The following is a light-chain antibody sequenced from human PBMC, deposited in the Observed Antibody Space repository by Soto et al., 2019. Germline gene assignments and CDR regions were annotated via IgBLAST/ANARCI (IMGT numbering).Light chain of an antibody. CDR1: QGISSA. J-gene: IGKJ4*01. V-gene: IGKV1-13*02. CDR3: QQFNSDPS. Sequence: AIQLTQSPSSLSASVGDRVTITCRASQGISSALAWYQQKPGKAPKLLIYDASSLESGVPSRFSGSESGTDFTLTISSLQPEDFETYSCQQFNSDPSCGGGIKVEIK. CDR2: DAS.